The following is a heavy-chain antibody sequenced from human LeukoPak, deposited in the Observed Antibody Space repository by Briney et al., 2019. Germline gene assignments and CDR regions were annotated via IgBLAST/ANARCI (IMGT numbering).Heavy chain of an antibody. D-gene: IGHD6-6*01. CDR1: GFTFSSYG. J-gene: IGHJ3*02. CDR2: IWYDGSSK. CDR3: GRSSADNAFDI. Sequence: GGSLRHSCAASGFTFSSYGMHWVRQAPGKGLEWVAVIWYDGSSKYDSDSVKGRFTISRDYSKNTLYLQMDSLRAEDTAVYYCGRSSADNAFDIWGQGTLVTVSS. V-gene: IGHV3-33*01.